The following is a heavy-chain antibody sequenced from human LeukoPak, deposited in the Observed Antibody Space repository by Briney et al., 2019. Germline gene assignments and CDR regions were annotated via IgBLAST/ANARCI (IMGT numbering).Heavy chain of an antibody. CDR1: GGSISNYY. Sequence: SETLSLTCTVSGGSISNYYWSWIRQPPGKGLEWNGYIYYSGSTNYNPSLKSRVTISVDTSKNRFSLKLSSVTAADTAVYYCARMNYYDSSGLGWFDPWGQGTLVTVSS. CDR3: ARMNYYDSSGLGWFDP. V-gene: IGHV4-59*01. CDR2: IYYSGST. D-gene: IGHD3-22*01. J-gene: IGHJ5*02.